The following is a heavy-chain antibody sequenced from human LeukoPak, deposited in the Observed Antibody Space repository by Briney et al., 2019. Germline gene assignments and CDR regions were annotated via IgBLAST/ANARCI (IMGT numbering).Heavy chain of an antibody. J-gene: IGHJ4*02. CDR1: GYTFTSYG. D-gene: IGHD4-17*01. CDR3: ARDAYLRYGDPFDY. CDR2: ISAYNGNT. Sequence: ASVKVSCKASGYTFTSYGISWVRQAPGQGLEWMGWISAYNGNTNSAQKLQGRVTMTTDTSTSTAYMELRGLRSDDTAVYYCARDAYLRYGDPFDYWGQGTLVTVSS. V-gene: IGHV1-18*01.